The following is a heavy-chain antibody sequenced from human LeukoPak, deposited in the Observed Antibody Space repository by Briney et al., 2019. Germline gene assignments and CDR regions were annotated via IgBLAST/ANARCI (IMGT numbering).Heavy chain of an antibody. CDR2: IYYSGST. Sequence: PSETLSLTCTVSGGSISSYYWSWIRQPPGKGLEWIGYIYYSGSTNYNPSLKSRVTISVDTSKNQFSLKLSSVTAADTAVYYCARHGYGDYDDAFDIWGQGTMVTVSS. J-gene: IGHJ3*02. D-gene: IGHD4-17*01. V-gene: IGHV4-59*08. CDR3: ARHGYGDYDDAFDI. CDR1: GGSISSYY.